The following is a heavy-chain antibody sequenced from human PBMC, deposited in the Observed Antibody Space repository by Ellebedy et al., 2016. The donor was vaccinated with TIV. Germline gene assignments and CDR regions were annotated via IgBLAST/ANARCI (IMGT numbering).Heavy chain of an antibody. Sequence: PSETLSLTCTVSGGSISRSSYYWGWVRQAPGKGLEWVSTITDSGGRTFYADSVKGRFTISSDNSKNTLFLQMNSLRADDTALYYCTNGGLSNSPRHYFDSWGQGTLVTVSS. CDR2: ITDSGGRT. D-gene: IGHD5/OR15-5a*01. CDR1: GGSISRSSYY. V-gene: IGHV3-23*01. CDR3: TNGGLSNSPRHYFDS. J-gene: IGHJ4*02.